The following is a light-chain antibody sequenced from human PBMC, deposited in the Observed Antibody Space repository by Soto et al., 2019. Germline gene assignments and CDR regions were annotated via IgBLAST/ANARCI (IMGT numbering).Light chain of an antibody. J-gene: IGLJ7*01. CDR3: ASWDTSLRAVV. Sequence: QSVLTQPPSVSAAPGQPVAISCSGSSSNIGNNFVSWYQHFPGTAPKLLTYDNNKRPSGIPARFSDSRSGTSATLDISGLLAGDEAVYYCASWDTSLRAVVFGGGTQLTVL. CDR2: DNN. CDR1: SSNIGNNF. V-gene: IGLV1-51*01.